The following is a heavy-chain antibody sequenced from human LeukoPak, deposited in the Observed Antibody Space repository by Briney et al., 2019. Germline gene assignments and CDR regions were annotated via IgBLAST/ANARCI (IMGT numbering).Heavy chain of an antibody. CDR3: ARRPEYSSSDWFDP. D-gene: IGHD6-13*01. CDR1: GGSISSSSYY. Sequence: KPSETLSLTCTVSGGSISSSSYYWGWIRQPPGKGLEWIGSIYYSGSTYYNPSLKSRVTISVDTSKNQFSLKLSSVTAADTAVYYCARRPEYSSSDWFDPWGQGTLVTVSS. CDR2: IYYSGST. J-gene: IGHJ5*02. V-gene: IGHV4-39*07.